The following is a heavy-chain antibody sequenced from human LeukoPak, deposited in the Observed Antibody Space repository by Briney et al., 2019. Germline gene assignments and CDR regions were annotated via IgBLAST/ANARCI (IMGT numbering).Heavy chain of an antibody. Sequence: ASVKVSCKASGYTFTSYDINWVRQATGQGLEWMGWMNPNSGNTGYAQKFQGRVTMTRNTSISTAYMELSSLRSEDTAVYYCAKRPPVVPAAGDYFDYWGQGTLVTVSS. CDR2: MNPNSGNT. CDR1: GYTFTSYD. D-gene: IGHD2-2*01. J-gene: IGHJ4*02. V-gene: IGHV1-8*01. CDR3: AKRPPVVPAAGDYFDY.